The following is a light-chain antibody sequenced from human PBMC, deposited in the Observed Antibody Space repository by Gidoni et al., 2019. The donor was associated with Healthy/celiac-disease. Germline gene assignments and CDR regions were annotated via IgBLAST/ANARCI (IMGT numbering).Light chain of an antibody. J-gene: IGKJ3*01. Sequence: DSGMTQSPLSLPVTPGEPASISCRSSQSLLHSNGYNYLDWYLQKPGQSPQLLIYLGSNRASGVPDRFSGSGSGTDFTLKISRVEAEDVGVYYCMQALQTPFTFGPETKVDIK. CDR3: MQALQTPFT. V-gene: IGKV2-28*01. CDR2: LGS. CDR1: QSLLHSNGYNY.